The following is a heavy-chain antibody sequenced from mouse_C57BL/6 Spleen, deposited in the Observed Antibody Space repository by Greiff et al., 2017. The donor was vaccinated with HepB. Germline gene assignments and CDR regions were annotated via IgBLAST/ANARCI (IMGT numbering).Heavy chain of an antibody. Sequence: QVQLQQSGPELVKPGASVKISCKASGYSFTSYYIHWVKQRPGQGLEWIGWIYPGSGNTKYNEKFKGKATLTADTSSSTAYMQLSSLTSEDSAVYYCARDDYGDDVYYYAMDYWGQGTSVTVSS. CDR1: GYSFTSYY. D-gene: IGHD2-4*01. V-gene: IGHV1-66*01. CDR3: ARDDYGDDVYYYAMDY. J-gene: IGHJ4*01. CDR2: IYPGSGNT.